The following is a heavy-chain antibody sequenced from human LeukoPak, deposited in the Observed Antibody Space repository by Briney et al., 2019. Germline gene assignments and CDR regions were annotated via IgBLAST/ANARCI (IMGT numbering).Heavy chain of an antibody. CDR1: GYTFTSYA. CDR3: ARGSDRGYCSGGSCSADY. V-gene: IGHV7-4-1*02. Sequence: ASVKVSCKASGYTFTSYAMNWVRQAPGQGLEWMGWINTNTGNPTYAQGFTGRFVFSLDTSVSTAYLQISSLKAEDTAVYYCARGSDRGYCSGGSCSADYWGQGTLVTVSS. D-gene: IGHD2-15*01. J-gene: IGHJ4*02. CDR2: INTNTGNP.